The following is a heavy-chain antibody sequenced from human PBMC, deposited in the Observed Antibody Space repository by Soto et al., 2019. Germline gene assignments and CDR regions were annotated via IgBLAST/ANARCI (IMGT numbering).Heavy chain of an antibody. CDR2: ISPNGQGI. Sequence: EVKLLESGGGLVQPGGSLRLSCGVSGFTVTSNGVSWVRQAPGKGLEWVSAISPNGQGIWYADSVKGRFTISRDISRNTVVLQMDSLRAEDTAVHYYPKDRQYPRDYLHYWCQGTLVTVSS. D-gene: IGHD4-4*01. J-gene: IGHJ4*02. CDR3: PKDRQYPRDYLHY. V-gene: IGHV3-23*01. CDR1: GFTVTSNG.